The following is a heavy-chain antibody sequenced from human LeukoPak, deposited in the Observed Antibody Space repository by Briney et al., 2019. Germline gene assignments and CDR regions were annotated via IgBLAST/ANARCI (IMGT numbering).Heavy chain of an antibody. D-gene: IGHD3-22*01. Sequence: PSETLSLTCAVSGGSISSGGYSWSWIRQPPGKGLEWIGYIYYSGATYYNPSLKSRVSISVDTSKNQFSLKMRSVTAADTAVYYCARASYSYDINGWVPFDYWGQGTLVTVSS. CDR2: IYYSGAT. V-gene: IGHV4-30-4*07. CDR1: GGSISSGGYS. J-gene: IGHJ4*02. CDR3: ARASYSYDINGWVPFDY.